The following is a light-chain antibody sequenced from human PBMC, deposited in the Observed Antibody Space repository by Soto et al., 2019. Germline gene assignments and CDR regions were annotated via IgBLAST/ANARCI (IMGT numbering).Light chain of an antibody. J-gene: IGLJ1*01. Sequence: QSALTQPASVSGSPGQSITISCTGTSSDVGGYNFVSWYQLHPGKAPELMIYDVSYRPSGVSNRFSGSKSGNTASLTISGLQAEDEADYYCSSYAVSSTLDVFGTGTKLTVL. CDR1: SSDVGGYNF. CDR2: DVS. CDR3: SSYAVSSTLDV. V-gene: IGLV2-14*01.